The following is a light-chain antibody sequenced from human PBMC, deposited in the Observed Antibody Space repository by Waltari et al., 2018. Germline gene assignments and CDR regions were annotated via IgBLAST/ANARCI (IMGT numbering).Light chain of an antibody. J-gene: IGKJ2*01. CDR2: AAS. CDR1: QGINSW. CDR3: QQGENFPNT. V-gene: IGKV1-12*01. Sequence: DIQMTQSPSSVSASVGDRGTITCRASQGINSWLAWYQQKPGKAPRLLIYAASNLQSGVPSRFSGSGSGTDFTLTISSLQPEDRATYYCQQGENFPNTFGQGTKVEIK.